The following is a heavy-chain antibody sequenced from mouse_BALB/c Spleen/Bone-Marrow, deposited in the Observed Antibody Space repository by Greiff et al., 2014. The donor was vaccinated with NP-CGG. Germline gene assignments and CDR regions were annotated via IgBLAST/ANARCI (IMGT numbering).Heavy chain of an antibody. CDR2: IDPANGNT. J-gene: IGHJ3*01. V-gene: IGHV14-3*02. CDR3: APYYYGSSQFAY. CDR1: GFNIKDTY. D-gene: IGHD1-1*01. Sequence: EVQLQQSGAELVKPGASVKLSCTASGFNIKDTYMHWVKQRPEHGLEWIGRIDPANGNTKYDPKFQGKATITADTSSNTAYLQLSSLTSEDTAVYYCAPYYYGSSQFAYWGQGTLVTVSA.